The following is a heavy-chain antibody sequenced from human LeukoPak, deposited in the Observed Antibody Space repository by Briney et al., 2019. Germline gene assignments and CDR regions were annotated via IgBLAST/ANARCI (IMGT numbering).Heavy chain of an antibody. D-gene: IGHD2-8*01. V-gene: IGHV3-66*02. Sequence: GGSLRLSCAASGFTISPYFMSWVRQAPGQGLEWVSVIYTDSSTYYADSVKGRFTISRDSSDNRLYLQMNGLRVEDTAVYYCARDPPPGESNGDHEQGYDYWAQAPLVT. CDR1: GFTISPYF. J-gene: IGHJ4*02. CDR3: ARDPPPGESNGDHEQGYDY. CDR2: IYTDSST.